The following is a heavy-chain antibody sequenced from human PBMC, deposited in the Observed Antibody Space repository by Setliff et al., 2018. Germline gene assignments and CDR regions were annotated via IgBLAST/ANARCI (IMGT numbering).Heavy chain of an antibody. D-gene: IGHD3-9*01. CDR2: IRYDGSNI. CDR3: AKDRLDKSYYYYMDV. CDR1: GFTFGSFG. J-gene: IGHJ6*03. V-gene: IGHV3-30*02. Sequence: LRLSCEASGFTFGSFGMHWVRQAPGKGLEWVADIRYDGSNIYYADSVKGRFTIPRDNSVNTLYLQMNSLRPEDTAVYFCAKDRLDKSYYYYMDVWGKGTTVTVSS.